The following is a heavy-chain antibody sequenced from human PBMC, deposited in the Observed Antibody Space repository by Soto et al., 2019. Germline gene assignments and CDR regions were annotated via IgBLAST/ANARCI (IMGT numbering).Heavy chain of an antibody. CDR1: GFPFSTYA. CDR2: ISGGRAST. Sequence: VQLLQSGGGLVQPGGSLRLSCAASGFPFSTYAMTWVRQAPGEGLEWVSSISGGRASTYYADSVQGRFTISRDNSKNTLFLQMTGLRGEDTAVYYCASRGRYYGMDVWGQGTTVTVSS. J-gene: IGHJ6*02. V-gene: IGHV3-23*01. D-gene: IGHD3-10*01. CDR3: ASRGRYYGMDV.